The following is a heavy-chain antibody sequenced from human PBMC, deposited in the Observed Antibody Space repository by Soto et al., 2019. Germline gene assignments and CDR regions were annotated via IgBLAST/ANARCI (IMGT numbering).Heavy chain of an antibody. Sequence: SETLSLTCTVSGGSISSGDYYWSWIRQPPGKGLEWIGYIYYSGSTNYNPSLKSRVTISVDTSKNQFSLKLSSVTAADTAVYYCARESIWRAVWSSSYYYDSSGYAAYWGQGTLVTV. CDR2: IYYSGST. J-gene: IGHJ4*02. CDR1: GGSISSGDYY. V-gene: IGHV4-61*08. CDR3: ARESIWRAVWSSSYYYDSSGYAAY. D-gene: IGHD3-22*01.